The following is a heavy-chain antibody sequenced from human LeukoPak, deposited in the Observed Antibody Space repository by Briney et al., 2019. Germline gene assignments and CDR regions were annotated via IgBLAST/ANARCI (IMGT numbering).Heavy chain of an antibody. CDR1: GFTFSSYA. CDR2: ISGSGGST. J-gene: IGHJ4*02. D-gene: IGHD3-10*01. Sequence: GGSLRLSCAASGFTFSSYAMSWVRQAPGKRLEWVSAISGSGGSTYYADSVKGRFTISRDNSKNTLYLQMNSLRAEDTAVYYCAMGLWLGEYLFDYWGQGTLVTVSS. V-gene: IGHV3-23*01. CDR3: AMGLWLGEYLFDY.